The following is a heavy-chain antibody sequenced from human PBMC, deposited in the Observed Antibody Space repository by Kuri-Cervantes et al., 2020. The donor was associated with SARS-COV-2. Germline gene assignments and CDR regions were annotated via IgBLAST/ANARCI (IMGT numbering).Heavy chain of an antibody. CDR2: ISYSGST. Sequence: ESLKISCTVSGGSISSHYWSWIRQPPGKGLEWNGYISYSGSTNYNPSLKSRVSISVDTSKNQFSLKLSSVTAADTAVYYCARFWEGYCSSTSCYTPRGFDYWGQGTLVTVSS. J-gene: IGHJ4*02. D-gene: IGHD2-2*02. CDR1: GGSISSHY. V-gene: IGHV4-59*11. CDR3: ARFWEGYCSSTSCYTPRGFDY.